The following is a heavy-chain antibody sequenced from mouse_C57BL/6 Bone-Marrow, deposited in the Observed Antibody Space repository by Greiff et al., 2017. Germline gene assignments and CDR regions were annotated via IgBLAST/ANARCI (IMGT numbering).Heavy chain of an antibody. J-gene: IGHJ3*01. CDR3: ARRAELLRFAY. D-gene: IGHD1-1*01. CDR2: INPYNGGT. CDR1: GYTFTDYY. Sequence: EVQLQQSGPVLVKPGASVKMSCKASGYTFTDYYMNWVKQSHGKSLEWIGVINPYNGGTSYNQKFKGKATLTVDKSSSTAYMELNSLTSEDSAVYYCARRAELLRFAYWGQGTLVTVSA. V-gene: IGHV1-19*01.